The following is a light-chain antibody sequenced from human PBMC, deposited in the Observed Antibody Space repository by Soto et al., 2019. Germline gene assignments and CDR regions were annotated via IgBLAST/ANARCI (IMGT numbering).Light chain of an antibody. J-gene: IGLJ1*01. CDR1: NIESKS. V-gene: IGLV3-21*02. Sequence: ELTQPPSVSVAPGQTARIPCGGDNIESKSVHWYQQMPGQAPVLVVRDHSDRHSGIPERFSGSNSGNTATLTISRVEAGDEADYYCQVWDTNSDHYVFGTGTKVTVL. CDR2: DHS. CDR3: QVWDTNSDHYV.